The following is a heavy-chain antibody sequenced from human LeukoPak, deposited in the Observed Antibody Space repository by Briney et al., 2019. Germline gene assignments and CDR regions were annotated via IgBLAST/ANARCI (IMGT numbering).Heavy chain of an antibody. CDR2: INPDSGAT. V-gene: IGHV1-2*02. J-gene: IGHJ4*02. CDR1: GYTFTGNY. Sequence: ASVKVSCKAPGYTFTGNYMHWVRQAPGQGLEWMGWINPDSGATDYAQRFQGRVTLTSDTSVSTAYMELSSLKSDDTAVYFCAREIWFFDSWGQGTLVTVSS. CDR3: AREIWFFDS. D-gene: IGHD3-10*01.